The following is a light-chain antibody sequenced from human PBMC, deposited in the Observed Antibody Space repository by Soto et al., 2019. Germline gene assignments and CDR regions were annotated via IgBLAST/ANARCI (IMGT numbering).Light chain of an antibody. CDR2: GAS. CDR1: QSVSSSY. V-gene: IGKV3-20*01. Sequence: EIVLTQSPGTLSLSPGERATLSCRTSQSVSSSYLAWYQQKPGQAPRLLIYGASSRATGIPDRFSGSGSGTDFTLTISRLEPEDFAVYYCQQYGRSRTFGQGNKVEIK. CDR3: QQYGRSRT. J-gene: IGKJ1*01.